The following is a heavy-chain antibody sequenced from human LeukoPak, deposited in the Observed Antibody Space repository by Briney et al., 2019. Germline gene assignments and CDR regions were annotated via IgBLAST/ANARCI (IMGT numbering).Heavy chain of an antibody. CDR1: GGSFSGYY. CDR2: INHSGST. J-gene: IGHJ4*02. Sequence: PSETLSLTCAVYGGSFSGYYWSWIRQPPGKGLEGIGEINHSGSTNYNPSLKSRVTMSVDTSKNQFSLKLSSVTAADTAVYYCARGRYYGSGSYGYWGQGTLVTVSS. V-gene: IGHV4-34*01. D-gene: IGHD3-10*01. CDR3: ARGRYYGSGSYGY.